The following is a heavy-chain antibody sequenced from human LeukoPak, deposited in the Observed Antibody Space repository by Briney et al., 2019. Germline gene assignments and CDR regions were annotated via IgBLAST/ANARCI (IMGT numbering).Heavy chain of an antibody. V-gene: IGHV1-69*05. Sequence: VASVTVSCKASGGTFSSYAISWVRQAPGQGLEWMGGIIPIFGTANYAQKLQGRVTMTTDTSTSTAYMELRSLRSDDTAVYYCARWGTYCDFWSGYQGGYYFDYWGQGTLVTVSS. CDR2: IIPIFGTA. J-gene: IGHJ4*02. CDR1: GGTFSSYA. CDR3: ARWGTYCDFWSGYQGGYYFDY. D-gene: IGHD3-3*01.